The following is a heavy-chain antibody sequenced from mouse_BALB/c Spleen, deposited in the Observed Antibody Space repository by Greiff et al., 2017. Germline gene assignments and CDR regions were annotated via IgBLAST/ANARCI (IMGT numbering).Heavy chain of an antibody. CDR1: GYSFTSYW. D-gene: IGHD1-1*01. V-gene: IGHV1-74*01. J-gene: IGHJ2*01. CDR3: ARGLDYYGREGDFDY. CDR2: IDPSDSET. Sequence: QVQLQQPGAELVKPGASVKLSCKASGYSFTSYWMHWVKQRPGQGLEWIGMIDPSDSETRLNQKFKDKATLTVDKSSSTAYMQLSSPTSEDSAVYYCARGLDYYGREGDFDYWGQGTTLTVSS.